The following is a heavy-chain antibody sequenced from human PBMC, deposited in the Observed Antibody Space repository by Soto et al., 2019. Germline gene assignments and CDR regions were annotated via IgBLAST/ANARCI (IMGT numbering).Heavy chain of an antibody. D-gene: IGHD3-22*01. J-gene: IGHJ6*03. CDR2: IIPILGIA. Sequence: SVKVSCKASGGTFSSYTISWVRQAPGQGLEWMGRIIPILGIANYAQKFQGRVTITADKSTSTAYMELSSLRSEDTAVYYCARGYSYYWHYYYYYYMDFWGQGTTVTVSS. CDR1: GGTFSSYT. V-gene: IGHV1-69*02. CDR3: ARGYSYYWHYYYYYYMDF.